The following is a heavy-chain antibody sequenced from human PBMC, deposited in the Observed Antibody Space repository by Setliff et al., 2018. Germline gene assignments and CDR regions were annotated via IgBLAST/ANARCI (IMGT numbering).Heavy chain of an antibody. J-gene: IGHJ4*02. CDR2: ITRSSSPK. CDR3: VKENQNYYGSGSFTGLGS. CDR1: GFTFSTYS. D-gene: IGHD3-10*01. V-gene: IGHV3-48*01. Sequence: LRLSCAASGFTFSTYSMNWVRQAPGKGLEWVSYITRSSSPKYYADSVKGRFTISRENANNSVFLQMSSLRAEDTAVYYCVKENQNYYGSGSFTGLGSWGQGALVTVSS.